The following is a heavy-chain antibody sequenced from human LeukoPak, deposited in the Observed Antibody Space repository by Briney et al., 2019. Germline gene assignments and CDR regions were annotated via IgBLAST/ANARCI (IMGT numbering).Heavy chain of an antibody. CDR1: GGSISSSSYY. V-gene: IGHV4-39*01. Sequence: KPSETLSLTCTVSGGSISSSSYYWGWIRQPPGKGLEWIGSIYYSGSTYYNPSLKSRVTISVDTSKNQFSLKLSSVTAADTAVYYCARLNPGYVTAPHDSWGQGMLVTVSS. CDR3: ARLNPGYVTAPHDS. J-gene: IGHJ5*01. CDR2: IYYSGST. D-gene: IGHD3-16*01.